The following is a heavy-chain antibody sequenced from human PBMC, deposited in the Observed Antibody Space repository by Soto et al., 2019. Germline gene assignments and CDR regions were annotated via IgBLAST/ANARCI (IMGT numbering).Heavy chain of an antibody. CDR1: GSSITTYY. CDR2: ISYSGST. D-gene: IGHD2-15*01. CDR3: ARDLKEYCSDGKCNWFDP. Sequence: SETLSLTCTVSGSSITTYYWSWIRQPPGKGLEWIGYISYSGSTDYNPSLKSRVTISFDASKNQISLQVRSATAADAAVYYCARDLKEYCSDGKCNWFDPWGQGTLVTVSS. J-gene: IGHJ5*02. V-gene: IGHV4-59*01.